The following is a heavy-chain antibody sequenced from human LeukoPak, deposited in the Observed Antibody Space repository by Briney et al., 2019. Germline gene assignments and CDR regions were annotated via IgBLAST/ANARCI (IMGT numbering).Heavy chain of an antibody. V-gene: IGHV4-39*01. J-gene: IGHJ3*02. CDR3: ARHPQGRNYDILTGLRANDAFDI. CDR1: GGSISSNSYY. CDR2: IYYSGST. D-gene: IGHD3-9*01. Sequence: ASETLSLTCTVSGGSISSNSYYWGWIRQPPWKGLEWLGSIYYSGSTYYNPSLKSRVTISVDTSKNQFSLTLSCVTAADTAVHYCARHPQGRNYDILTGLRANDAFDIWGQGTMVTISS.